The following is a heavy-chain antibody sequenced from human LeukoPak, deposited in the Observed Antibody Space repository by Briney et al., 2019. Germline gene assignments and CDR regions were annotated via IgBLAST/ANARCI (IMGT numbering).Heavy chain of an antibody. CDR3: ASLLGYCSSTSCHNWFDP. Sequence: SETLSLTCTVSGGSISSSSYYWGWIRQPPGKGLEWIGSIYYSGSTYYNPSLKSRVTISVDTSKNQFSLKLSSVTAADTAVYYCASLLGYCSSTSCHNWFDPWGQGTLVTVSS. V-gene: IGHV4-39*01. D-gene: IGHD2-2*01. CDR1: GGSISSSSYY. J-gene: IGHJ5*02. CDR2: IYYSGST.